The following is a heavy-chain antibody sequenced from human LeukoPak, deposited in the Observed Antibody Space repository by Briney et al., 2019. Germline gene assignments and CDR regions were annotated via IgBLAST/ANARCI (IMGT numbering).Heavy chain of an antibody. V-gene: IGHV1-69*13. D-gene: IGHD3-10*01. CDR2: IIPIFGTA. CDR1: GSTFSSYA. CDR3: ARDTNYYGSGSYQSFDY. J-gene: IGHJ4*02. Sequence: SVKVSCKASGSTFSSYAISWVRQAPGQGLEWMGGIIPIFGTANYAQKFQGRVTITADESTSTAYMELSSLRSEDTAVYYCARDTNYYGSGSYQSFDYWGQGTLVTVSS.